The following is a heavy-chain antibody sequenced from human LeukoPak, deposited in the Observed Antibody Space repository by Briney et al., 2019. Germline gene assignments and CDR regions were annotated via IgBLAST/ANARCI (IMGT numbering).Heavy chain of an antibody. J-gene: IGHJ4*02. CDR3: ARQYYDRTGYYYFDH. CDR2: MYYSGST. Sequence: SETLSLTCTVSGDAITGSTYYWGWIRQPPGKGLEWIGSMYYSGSTYSNASLKSRVTISADTSKNQFSPKLSSVTAADTATYYCARQYYDRTGYYYFDHWTQGTLVTVSS. D-gene: IGHD3-22*01. V-gene: IGHV4-39*01. CDR1: GDAITGSTYY.